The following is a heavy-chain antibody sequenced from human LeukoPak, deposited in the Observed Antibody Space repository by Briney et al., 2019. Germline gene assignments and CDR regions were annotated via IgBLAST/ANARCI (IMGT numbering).Heavy chain of an antibody. D-gene: IGHD4-17*01. CDR3: ARAAELDGDYVWAYYFDY. J-gene: IGHJ4*02. V-gene: IGHV3-30*03. CDR2: ISYDGSNK. CDR1: GFTFSSYG. Sequence: GGSLRLTCAASGFTFSSYGMHWVRQAPGKGLEWVAVISYDGSNKYYADSVKGRFTISRDNAKNSLYLQMNSLRAEGTALYYCARAAELDGDYVWAYYFDYWGQGTLVTVSS.